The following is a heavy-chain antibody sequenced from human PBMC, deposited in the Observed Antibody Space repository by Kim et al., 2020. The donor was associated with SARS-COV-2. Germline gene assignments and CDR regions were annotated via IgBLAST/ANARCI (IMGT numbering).Heavy chain of an antibody. D-gene: IGHD6-6*01. J-gene: IGHJ3*02. CDR2: IIPILGIA. V-gene: IGHV1-69*04. CDR1: GGTFSSYA. CDR3: ASVLIEQLAGPLDAFDI. Sequence: SVKVSCKASGGTFSSYAISWVRQAPGQGLEWMGRIIPILGIANYAQKFQGRVTITADKSTSTAYMELSSLRSEDTAVYYCASVLIEQLAGPLDAFDIWGQGTMVTVSS.